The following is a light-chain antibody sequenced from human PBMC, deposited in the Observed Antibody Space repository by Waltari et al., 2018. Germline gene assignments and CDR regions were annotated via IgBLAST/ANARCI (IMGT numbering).Light chain of an antibody. Sequence: DIQMTQSPSTLSASVGDRVTITCRASQSISNWLAWYQQRPGKAPKLLIYKASSLESGVPSRFSGSGSGTEFTLTITSLQPDDFATYYCQLYNSYSYTFGQGTKREIK. CDR2: KAS. CDR3: QLYNSYSYT. V-gene: IGKV1-5*03. CDR1: QSISNW. J-gene: IGKJ2*01.